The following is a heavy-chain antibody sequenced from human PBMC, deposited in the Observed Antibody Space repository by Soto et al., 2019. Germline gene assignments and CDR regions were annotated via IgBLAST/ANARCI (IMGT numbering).Heavy chain of an antibody. V-gene: IGHV4-39*01. CDR3: ARAFYDILTGYPWFDP. D-gene: IGHD3-9*01. CDR1: GGSISSSTYY. CDR2: MHYSGST. Sequence: SETLSLTCTVSGGSISSSTYYWGWIRQTPGKGLEWIGNMHYSGSTYYNPSLKSRLTISVDTSKNQLSLKLSSVTAADTAVYYCARAFYDILTGYPWFDPWGQGTLVTVS. J-gene: IGHJ5*02.